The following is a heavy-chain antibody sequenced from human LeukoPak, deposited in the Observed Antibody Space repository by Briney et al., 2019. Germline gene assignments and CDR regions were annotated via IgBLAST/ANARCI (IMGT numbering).Heavy chain of an antibody. CDR2: ISSGTGTT. J-gene: IGHJ4*02. D-gene: IGHD3-10*01. CDR3: ARGRGLTLSYHYFDY. Sequence: GGSLRLSCAASGFTFSPLGMNWVRQAPGRGLEWVSCISSGTGTTYYADSVKGRFTISRDNAKNSLYLQLNSLRDEDTAVYYCARGRGLTLSYHYFDYWGQGTLVTVSS. V-gene: IGHV3-48*02. CDR1: GFTFSPLG.